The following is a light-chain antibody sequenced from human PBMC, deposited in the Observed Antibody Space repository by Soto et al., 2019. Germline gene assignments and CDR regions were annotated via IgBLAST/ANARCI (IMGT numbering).Light chain of an antibody. CDR1: QDISTW. CDR3: QQYKTFSIT. V-gene: IGKV1-5*03. J-gene: IGKJ5*01. CDR2: RAS. Sequence: DIQMSQSPSTLSASVGYRVTITCRASQDISTWLAWYQQKPGKVPRLLIYRASTLQSGVPSRFSGSGSGTEFTLTISSLQPDDFATYYCQQYKTFSITFGQGTRLEIK.